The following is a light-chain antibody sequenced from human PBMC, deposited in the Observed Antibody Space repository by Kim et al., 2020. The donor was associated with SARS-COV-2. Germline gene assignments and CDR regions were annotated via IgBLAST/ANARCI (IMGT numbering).Light chain of an antibody. CDR2: KVS. V-gene: IGKV2-30*02. CDR3: MQDTYWPWT. CDR1: QSLGHSDVRTY. J-gene: IGKJ1*01. Sequence: PSSISCRSSQSLGHSDVRTYVNWFQQRPGQSPRRLIYKVSNRDSGVPDRFGGSGSGTDFTLKISRVEAEDVGVYYCMQDTYWPWTFGQGTKVDIK.